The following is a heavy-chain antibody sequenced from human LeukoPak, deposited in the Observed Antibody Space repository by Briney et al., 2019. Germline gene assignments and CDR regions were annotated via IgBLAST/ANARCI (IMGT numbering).Heavy chain of an antibody. CDR1: GYPFTSYG. Sequence: ASVQVSCKASGYPFTSYGFSWVRQAPGQGLEWMGWISAYNGDTKYALNLQGRVTMTTDTSTSTAYMELRSLRSEDTAVYYCARQLRWDQYYFDYWGQGTLVTVSS. J-gene: IGHJ4*02. D-gene: IGHD4-23*01. V-gene: IGHV1-18*01. CDR3: ARQLRWDQYYFDY. CDR2: ISAYNGDT.